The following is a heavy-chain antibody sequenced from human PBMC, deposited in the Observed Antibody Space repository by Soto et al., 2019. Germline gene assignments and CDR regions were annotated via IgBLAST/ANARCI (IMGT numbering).Heavy chain of an antibody. V-gene: IGHV3-23*01. CDR1: GFTFSSYA. CDR2: ISSSGGST. D-gene: IGHD6-19*01. CDR3: ARDDTSYSIGDI. J-gene: IGHJ3*02. Sequence: EVQLLESGGGLVQPGGSLRLSCAASGFTFSSYAMSWVRQAPGKGLEWVSAISSSGGSTYYADSVKGRFTISRDNSKNTQYLQMNSLRDEDTAVYYCARDDTSYSIGDIWGQGTMVTVSS.